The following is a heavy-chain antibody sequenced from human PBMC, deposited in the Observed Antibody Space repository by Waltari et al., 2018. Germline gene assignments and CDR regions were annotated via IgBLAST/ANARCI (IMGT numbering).Heavy chain of an antibody. CDR1: GFSLSTSGMC. V-gene: IGHV2-70*16. D-gene: IGHD4-17*01. J-gene: IGHJ4*02. Sequence: QVTLKESGPVLVKPTQTLTLTCTFSGFSLSTSGMCVSWIRQPPGKALEWLARIAWDDDKFYSTSLKTRLTISKDTSKNQLVLTMTNMDPVDTATYYCARATGPLDPFDYWGQGTLVTVSS. CDR2: IAWDDDK. CDR3: ARATGPLDPFDY.